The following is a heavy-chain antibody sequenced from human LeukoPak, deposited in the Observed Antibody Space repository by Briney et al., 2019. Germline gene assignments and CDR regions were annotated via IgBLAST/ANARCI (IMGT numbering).Heavy chain of an antibody. V-gene: IGHV3-11*05. Sequence: PGGSLRLSCAASGFTFSDYYMSWIRQAPGKGLEWVSYISSSSSCTNYADSVKGRFTISRDNAKNSLYLQMNSLRAEDTAVYYCARDGSHYYDSSGPRGMDVWGQGTTVTVSS. D-gene: IGHD3-22*01. J-gene: IGHJ6*02. CDR3: ARDGSHYYDSSGPRGMDV. CDR1: GFTFSDYY. CDR2: ISSSSSCT.